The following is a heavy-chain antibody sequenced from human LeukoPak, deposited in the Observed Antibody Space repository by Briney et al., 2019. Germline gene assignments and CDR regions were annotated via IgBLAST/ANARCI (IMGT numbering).Heavy chain of an antibody. J-gene: IGHJ3*02. V-gene: IGHV3-7*03. D-gene: IGHD3-16*02. CDR1: GFTFSSYW. CDR3: ARALLAYYDYVWGSYRDAFDI. CDR2: IKQDGSEK. Sequence: GGSLRLSCAASGFTFSSYWMSWVRQAPGKGLEWVANIKQDGSEKYYVDSVKGRFTISRDNAKNSLYLQMNSLRAEDTAVYYCARALLAYYDYVWGSYRDAFDIWGQGTMVTVSS.